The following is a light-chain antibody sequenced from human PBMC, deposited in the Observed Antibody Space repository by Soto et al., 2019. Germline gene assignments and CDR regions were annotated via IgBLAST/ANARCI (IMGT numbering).Light chain of an antibody. V-gene: IGLV2-14*01. CDR3: TSYTSDNRSYV. J-gene: IGLJ1*01. CDR1: SSDVGAYTS. CDR2: EVS. Sequence: QSALTQPASVSGSPGQSITISCSGTSSDVGAYTSVSWYQQHPGKAPKLMIYEVSNRPSGVSNRFYGSKSANTASLTISGLQADDEAHYYCTSYTSDNRSYVFGTGTKLTVL.